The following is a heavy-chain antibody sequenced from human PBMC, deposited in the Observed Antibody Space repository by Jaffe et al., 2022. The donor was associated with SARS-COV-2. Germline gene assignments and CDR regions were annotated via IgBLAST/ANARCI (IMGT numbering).Heavy chain of an antibody. J-gene: IGHJ6*02. CDR1: GYTFTSSY. Sequence: QVRLVQSGAEVKKPGASVKVSCKASGYTFTSSYMHWVRQAPGQGLEWMGIIDPSGGGATYPQKFQGRVTMTRDTSTSTVYMEMTSLRSEDTAVYYCARGLGDVWGQGTTVTVSS. CDR2: IDPSGGGA. V-gene: IGHV1-46*01. CDR3: ARGLGDV.